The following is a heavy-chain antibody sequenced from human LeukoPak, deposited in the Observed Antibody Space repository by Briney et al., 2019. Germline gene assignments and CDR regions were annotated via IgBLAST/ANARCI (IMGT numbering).Heavy chain of an antibody. CDR2: INPNSGGT. CDR3: ARGDSLESSGWSTY. D-gene: IGHD6-19*01. V-gene: IGHV1-2*02. CDR1: GYTFTGYY. Sequence: ASVKVSCKASGYTFTGYYMHWVRQAPGQGLEWMGWINPNSGGTDYAQKFQGRVTMTRDTSISTAYMELSRLRSDDTAVYYCARGDSLESSGWSTYWGQGTLVTVSS. J-gene: IGHJ4*02.